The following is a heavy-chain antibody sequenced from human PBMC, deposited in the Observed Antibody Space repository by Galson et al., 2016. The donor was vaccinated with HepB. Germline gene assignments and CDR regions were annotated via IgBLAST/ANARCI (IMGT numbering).Heavy chain of an antibody. CDR1: GFTISSNS. CDR3: GGYCSRTRCYRGWLDYYHGIDV. V-gene: IGHV3-53*01. Sequence: SLRLSCAASGFTISSNSMTWVRQAPGKGLEWVAILYSGGGTDYADSVKGRFIISRDNSRNTLWLQMNTLGVEDTAVYYCGGYCSRTRCYRGWLDYYHGIDVWGQGTTVTVSS. J-gene: IGHJ6*02. CDR2: LYSGGGT. D-gene: IGHD2-2*01.